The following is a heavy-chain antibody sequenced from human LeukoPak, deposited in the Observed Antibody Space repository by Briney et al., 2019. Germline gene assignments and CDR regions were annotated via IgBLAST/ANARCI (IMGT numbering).Heavy chain of an antibody. Sequence: GASVKVSCKASGYTFTGYYMHWVRQAPGQGLEWMGWINPNSGGTNYAQKFQGRVTMTRDTSISTAYMELGRLRSDDTAVYYCARDPGYSSSWYRRGDDYWGQGTLVTVSS. D-gene: IGHD6-13*01. CDR3: ARDPGYSSSWYRRGDDY. J-gene: IGHJ4*02. V-gene: IGHV1-2*02. CDR1: GYTFTGYY. CDR2: INPNSGGT.